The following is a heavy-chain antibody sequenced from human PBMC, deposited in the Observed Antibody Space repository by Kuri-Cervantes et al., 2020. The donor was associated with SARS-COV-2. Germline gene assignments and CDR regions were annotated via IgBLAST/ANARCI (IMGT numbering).Heavy chain of an antibody. CDR1: GFTFTNYW. J-gene: IGHJ4*02. V-gene: IGHV3-7*04. Sequence: GESLKISCAASGFTFTNYWMNWIRQAPGKGLEWVAKISQDGSDKSYMDSVNGRFTISRDNAKNSLFLQMNSLRAEDTAVYYCARAVPGYYDSSGYYDYWGQGTLVTVSS. CDR2: ISQDGSDK. D-gene: IGHD3-22*01. CDR3: ARAVPGYYDSSGYYDY.